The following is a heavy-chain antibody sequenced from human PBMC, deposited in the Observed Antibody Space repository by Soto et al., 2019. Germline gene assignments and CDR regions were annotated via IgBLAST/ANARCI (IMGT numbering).Heavy chain of an antibody. CDR3: ARARQLWFGAYGMDV. V-gene: IGHV4-34*01. J-gene: IGHJ6*02. Sequence: PSETLSLTCAVYGGSFSGYYWSWIRQPPGKGLEWIGEINHSGSTNYNPSLKSRVTISVDTSKNQFSLKLSSVTAADTAVYYCARARQLWFGAYGMDVWGQGTAVTVSS. CDR1: GGSFSGYY. CDR2: INHSGST. D-gene: IGHD3-10*01.